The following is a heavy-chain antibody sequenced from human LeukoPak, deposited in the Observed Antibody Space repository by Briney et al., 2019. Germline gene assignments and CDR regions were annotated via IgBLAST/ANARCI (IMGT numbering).Heavy chain of an antibody. D-gene: IGHD3-10*01. Sequence: GGSLRLSCAASGFTFSSYWMHWVRQAPGKGLVWVSRINSDGSSTSYADSVKGRFTISRDNAKNTLYLQMNSLRAEDTAVYYCARVSVRFGAWGWFDPWGQGTLVTVSS. CDR2: INSDGSST. CDR3: ARVSVRFGAWGWFDP. V-gene: IGHV3-74*01. CDR1: GFTFSSYW. J-gene: IGHJ5*02.